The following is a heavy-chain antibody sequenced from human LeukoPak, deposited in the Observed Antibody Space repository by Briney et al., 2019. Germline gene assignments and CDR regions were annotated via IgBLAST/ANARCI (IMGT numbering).Heavy chain of an antibody. Sequence: KTAETLSLTCAVSGVSISSNNGWNWVRQPPGEGLEWIGEIYQSGSSNYNPSLKSRVTISVDKSKNQLSLKLRSVTAADTAVYYCARLPDPWGQGTLVTVSS. J-gene: IGHJ5*02. CDR2: IYQSGSS. CDR1: GVSISSNNG. V-gene: IGHV4-4*02. CDR3: ARLPDP.